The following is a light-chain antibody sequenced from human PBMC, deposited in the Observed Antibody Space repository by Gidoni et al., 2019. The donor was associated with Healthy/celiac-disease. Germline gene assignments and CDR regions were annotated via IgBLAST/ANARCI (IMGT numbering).Light chain of an antibody. Sequence: EIVLTQSPRTLSLSPGERATLSCSASQSVSSSYLAWYQQKPGQAPRLLIYGASSRATGIPDRFSGSGSGTDFTLTISRLEPEDFAVYYCQQYGSSPVFGPGTKVDIK. V-gene: IGKV3-20*01. CDR1: QSVSSSY. CDR3: QQYGSSPV. J-gene: IGKJ3*01. CDR2: GAS.